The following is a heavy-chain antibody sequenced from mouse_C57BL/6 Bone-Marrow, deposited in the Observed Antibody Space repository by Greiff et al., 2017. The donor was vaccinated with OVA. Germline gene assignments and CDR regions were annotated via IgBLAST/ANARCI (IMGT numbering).Heavy chain of an antibody. CDR3: ARRVIYDGYALDY. J-gene: IGHJ2*01. CDR1: GFSLTSYA. Sequence: VKLEESGPGLVAPSQSLSITCTVSGFSLTSYAISWVRQPPGKGLEWLGVIWTGGGTNYNSALKSRLSISKDNSKSQVFLKMNSLQTDDTARYYCARRVIYDGYALDYWGQGTTLTVSS. CDR2: IWTGGGT. V-gene: IGHV2-9-1*01. D-gene: IGHD2-3*01.